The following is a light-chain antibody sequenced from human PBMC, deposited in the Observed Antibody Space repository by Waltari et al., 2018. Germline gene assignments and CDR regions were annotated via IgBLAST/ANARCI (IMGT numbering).Light chain of an antibody. V-gene: IGLV7-43*01. CDR2: STS. J-gene: IGLJ1*01. CDR3: LLFYGGAYV. Sequence: QTVVTQEPSLTVSPGGTVTLTCASSTGAVTSNYYPNWFQQKPGKAPRAPFYSTSNKHSWTPARCSGSLLGGKAALTRASVQPEDEAEYYCLLFYGGAYVFGTGTKVTVL. CDR1: TGAVTSNYY.